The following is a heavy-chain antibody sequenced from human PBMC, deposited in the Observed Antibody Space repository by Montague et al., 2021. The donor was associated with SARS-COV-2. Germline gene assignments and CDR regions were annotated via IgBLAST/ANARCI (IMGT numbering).Heavy chain of an antibody. CDR1: GDSVSSHTAA. D-gene: IGHD6-13*01. J-gene: IGHJ4*02. V-gene: IGHV6-1*01. CDR3: ARGISATNK. CDR2: TYYRSKWYN. Sequence: CAISGDSVSSHTAAWNWIRQSPSRGLEWLGRTYYRSKWYNDYAVSVKSRISINADTSKSQFSLQLNSVTPEDTAVYYCARGISATNKWGQGTLVTVSP.